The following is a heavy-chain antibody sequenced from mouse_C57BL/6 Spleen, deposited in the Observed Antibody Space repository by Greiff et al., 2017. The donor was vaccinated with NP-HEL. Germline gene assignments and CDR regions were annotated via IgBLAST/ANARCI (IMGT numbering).Heavy chain of an antibody. CDR3: TDSNYYAMGG. Sequence: DVMLVESGEGLVKPGGSLKLSCAASGFTFSSYAMSWVRQTPEKRLAWVAYISRGGDYIYYADTVKGRFTISRDNARNTLYLQVSSLKSEDTAMYYCTDSNYYAMGGWGKGTSVTVAS. CDR2: ISRGGDYI. CDR1: GFTFSSYA. V-gene: IGHV5-9-1*02. D-gene: IGHD2-5*01. J-gene: IGHJ4*01.